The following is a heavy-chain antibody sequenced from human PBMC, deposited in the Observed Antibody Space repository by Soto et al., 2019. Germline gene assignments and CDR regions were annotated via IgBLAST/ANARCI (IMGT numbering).Heavy chain of an antibody. CDR1: SDSISSSNW. D-gene: IGHD4-17*01. V-gene: IGHV4-4*02. CDR2: SYHSGST. J-gene: IGHJ6*03. Sequence: QVLLQESGPGLVKPSGTLSLTCAVSSDSISSSNWWSWVRQPPGKGLEWIGESYHSGSTNYNPSLKSRVTISVDKSKNQFSLNLSPVTAADTAVYYCARTTVTTNYYYYYIDVWGKGTTVTVSS. CDR3: ARTTVTTNYYYYYIDV.